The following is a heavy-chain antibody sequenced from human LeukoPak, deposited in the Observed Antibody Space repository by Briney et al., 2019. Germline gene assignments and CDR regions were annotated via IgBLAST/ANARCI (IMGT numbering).Heavy chain of an antibody. CDR3: ARDAVATTPNYYYYYMDV. J-gene: IGHJ6*03. CDR2: IYTSGST. D-gene: IGHD5-12*01. CDR1: GGSISSYY. V-gene: IGHV4-4*07. Sequence: SETLSLTCTISGGSISSYYWSWIRQPAGKGLEWIGRIYTSGSTNCNPSLKSRVTMSVDTSKNQFSLKVSSVTAADTAVYYCARDAVATTPNYYYYYMDVWGKGTTVTISS.